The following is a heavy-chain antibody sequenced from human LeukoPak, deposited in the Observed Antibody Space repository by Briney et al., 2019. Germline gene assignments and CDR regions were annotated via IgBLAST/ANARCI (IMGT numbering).Heavy chain of an antibody. J-gene: IGHJ4*02. CDR2: ISSSSSYI. V-gene: IGHV3-21*01. D-gene: IGHD6-19*01. CDR1: GFTFSSYS. Sequence: GGSLRLSCAASGFTFSSYSMNWVRQAPGKGLEWVSSISSSSSYIYYADSVKGRFTISRDNAKNSLYLQTNSLRAEDTAVYYCARDRWHSSGWYTGEFDYWGQGTLVTVSS. CDR3: ARDRWHSSGWYTGEFDY.